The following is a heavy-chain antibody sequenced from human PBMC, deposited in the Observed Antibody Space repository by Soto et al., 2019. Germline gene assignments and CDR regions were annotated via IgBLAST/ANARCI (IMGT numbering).Heavy chain of an antibody. J-gene: IGHJ1*01. V-gene: IGHV1-46*01. Sequence: ATLRVSYRSTGNTYTGYDMRWARQARGQGLEWMGIINPSGGSTTYAQKFQGRITMTRYTSTSTVYMELSSLRSEDTAVFLFIRRPPRSTLCPYSAVGLSHWG. CDR2: INPSGGST. CDR1: GNTYTGYD. D-gene: IGHD2-21*01. CDR3: IRRPPRSTLCPYSAVGLSH.